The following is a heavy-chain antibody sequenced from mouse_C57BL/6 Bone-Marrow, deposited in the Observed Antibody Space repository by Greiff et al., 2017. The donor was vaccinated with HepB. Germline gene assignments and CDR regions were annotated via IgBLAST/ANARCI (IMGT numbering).Heavy chain of an antibody. CDR3: ARHDGYFSWFAY. J-gene: IGHJ3*01. D-gene: IGHD2-3*01. CDR2: ISSGGSYT. CDR1: GFTFSSYG. Sequence: EVHLVESGGDLVKPGGSLKLSCAASGFTFSSYGMSWVRQTPDKRLEWVATISSGGSYTYYPDSVKGRFTISRDNAKNTLYLQMSSLKSEDTAMYYCARHDGYFSWFAYWGQGTLVTVSA. V-gene: IGHV5-6*01.